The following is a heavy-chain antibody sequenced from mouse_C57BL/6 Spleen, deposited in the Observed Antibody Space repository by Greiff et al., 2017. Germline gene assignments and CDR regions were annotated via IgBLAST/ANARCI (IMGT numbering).Heavy chain of an antibody. V-gene: IGHV1-15*01. J-gene: IGHJ3*01. CDR2: IYPETGGT. D-gene: IGHD1-1*01. Sequence: QVQLKESGAGLVGPAASVSLSCKASGYTFTDYAMHWVKQTPVHGLEWLGAIYPETGGTAYNQKLKGKAILTADKSTSTAYMELRSLTSEDSAVYYCTRTTGGSAWFAYWGQGTLVTVSA. CDR3: TRTTGGSAWFAY. CDR1: GYTFTDYA.